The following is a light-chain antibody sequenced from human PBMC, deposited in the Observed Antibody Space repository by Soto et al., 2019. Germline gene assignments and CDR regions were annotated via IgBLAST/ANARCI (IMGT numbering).Light chain of an antibody. CDR3: QQYHSYPLT. V-gene: IGKV1-5*03. CDR1: QSISSW. J-gene: IGKJ4*01. Sequence: DIQMTQSPSTLSASVGDRVTITCRASQSISSWLAWYQQKPGKAPKLLIYKASNLESGVPSRFSGSGSGTEFTLTISSLQPDDFATYYCQQYHSYPLTFGGGPKVHIK. CDR2: KAS.